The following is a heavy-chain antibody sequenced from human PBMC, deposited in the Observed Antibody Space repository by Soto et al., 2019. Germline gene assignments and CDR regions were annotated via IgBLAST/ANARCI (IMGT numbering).Heavy chain of an antibody. Sequence: SETLSLTCTVSGGSLTSNSYYWGWIRQPPGKGLEWIGSFYYSQSTYFNPSLKSRVTISVEASKNQYSLKLSAVTAADTAVYYCARRSTVSYDYWGQGILVTVSS. CDR1: GGSLTSNSYY. V-gene: IGHV4-39*01. CDR2: FYYSQST. J-gene: IGHJ4*02. D-gene: IGHD4-17*01. CDR3: ARRSTVSYDY.